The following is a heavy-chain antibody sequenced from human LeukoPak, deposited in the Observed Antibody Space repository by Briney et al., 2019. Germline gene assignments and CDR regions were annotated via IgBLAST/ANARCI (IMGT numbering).Heavy chain of an antibody. Sequence: GGSLRLSCAASGFTFSTYDMHWVRQATRKGLEWVSGINTAGNTYYPGSVKGRFTISREDAKNSFYPQMNSLRAGDTAVYYCARGDCSGGSCSSMDVWGQGTTVTVSS. CDR3: ARGDCSGGSCSSMDV. CDR1: GFTFSTYD. V-gene: IGHV3-13*04. D-gene: IGHD2-15*01. CDR2: INTAGNT. J-gene: IGHJ6*02.